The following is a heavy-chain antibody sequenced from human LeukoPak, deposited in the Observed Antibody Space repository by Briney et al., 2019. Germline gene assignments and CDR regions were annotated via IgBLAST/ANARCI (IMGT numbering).Heavy chain of an antibody. Sequence: PSETLSLTCTVSGGSISSSSYYWGWIRQPPGKGLEWIGSIYYSGSTYYNPSLRSRVTISVDTSKNQFSLKRSSVTAADTAVYYCARQTKWENAFDIWGQGTMVTVSS. D-gene: IGHD1-26*01. CDR3: ARQTKWENAFDI. V-gene: IGHV4-39*01. CDR2: IYYSGST. CDR1: GGSISSSSYY. J-gene: IGHJ3*02.